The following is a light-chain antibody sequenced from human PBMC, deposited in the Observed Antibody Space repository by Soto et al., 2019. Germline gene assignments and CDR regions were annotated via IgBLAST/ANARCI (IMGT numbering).Light chain of an antibody. CDR1: QGITNR. CDR2: DAS. Sequence: DIPMTQSPSTLSASVGDRVTITCRASQGITNRLAWYQQKPGKAPQVLIFDASNLESGVPSRFRGSGSGTEFSLTITSLQPDDFATYYCQHYGGLWTFGQGTKVEI. CDR3: QHYGGLWT. V-gene: IGKV1-5*01. J-gene: IGKJ1*01.